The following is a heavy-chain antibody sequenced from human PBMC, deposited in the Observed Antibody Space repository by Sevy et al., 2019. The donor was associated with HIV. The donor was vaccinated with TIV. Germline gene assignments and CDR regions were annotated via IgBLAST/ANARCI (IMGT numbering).Heavy chain of an antibody. CDR2: ISSGSGTI. Sequence: AGSLRLSCAASGFNFRNYSMTWVRQAPGKELDWVSYISSGSGTIHYADSVKDRFTISRDNAKNSLFLQMNSLRDEDTAIYYCARPYCSGDDCYSELDYWGQGILVTVSS. CDR1: GFNFRNYS. J-gene: IGHJ4*02. CDR3: ARPYCSGDDCYSELDY. D-gene: IGHD2-15*01. V-gene: IGHV3-48*02.